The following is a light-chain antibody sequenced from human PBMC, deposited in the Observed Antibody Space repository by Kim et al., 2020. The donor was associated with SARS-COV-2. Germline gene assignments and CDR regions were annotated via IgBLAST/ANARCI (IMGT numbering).Light chain of an antibody. V-gene: IGKV3-20*01. Sequence: DIVLTQSPGTLSLSPGERATLSCRASQSVSSRFLAWYQQKPGQAPRPLIYGTSSRATGIPDRFSGTGSRTDFTLTISRLEPEDFAVYYCQLYVSSPPRVTFGGGTKVDIK. J-gene: IGKJ4*01. CDR3: QLYVSSPPRVT. CDR2: GTS. CDR1: QSVSSRF.